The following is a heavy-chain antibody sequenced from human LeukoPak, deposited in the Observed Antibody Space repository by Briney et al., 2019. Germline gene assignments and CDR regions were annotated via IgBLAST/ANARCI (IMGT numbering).Heavy chain of an antibody. Sequence: PGGSLRLSCAASEITFSRYAMSRVRQAPGKGLEWVSSISAGGSLTYYADSVKGRFTISRDNAKNSLYLQMNSLRAEDTAVYYCARLAVGWFDPWGQGTLVTVSS. V-gene: IGHV3-23*01. J-gene: IGHJ5*02. D-gene: IGHD3-9*01. CDR3: ARLAVGWFDP. CDR1: EITFSRYA. CDR2: ISAGGSLT.